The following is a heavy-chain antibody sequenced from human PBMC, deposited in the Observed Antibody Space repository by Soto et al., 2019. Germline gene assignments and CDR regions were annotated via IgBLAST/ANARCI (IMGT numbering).Heavy chain of an antibody. V-gene: IGHV1-18*01. CDR3: ARMAHCSDGFCYSRPLDS. CDR1: GYTFDTYG. CDR2: ITPNNGDT. J-gene: IGHJ4*02. D-gene: IGHD2-21*02. Sequence: QVQLLQSGAEVKKPGASVKVSCKASGYTFDTYGISWVRQAPGQGREWMGWITPNNGDTNYAQKIQGRGTLTTDTSTTTAYLEGRSLRSDDTAVYYCARMAHCSDGFCYSRPLDSWGQGTLVTVSS.